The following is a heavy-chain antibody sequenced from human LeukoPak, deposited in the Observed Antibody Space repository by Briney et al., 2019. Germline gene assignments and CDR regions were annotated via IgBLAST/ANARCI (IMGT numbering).Heavy chain of an antibody. J-gene: IGHJ4*02. CDR3: AKARRVGDYTPFDY. Sequence: GGSLRLSCAASGFIFSNYAMTWVRQAPGKGLECVSSIHGNDGSTYYADSVRGRFTISRDNSKNTLYLQVNSLTAEDTAVYSCAKARRVGDYTPFDYLGQGTLVTVSS. D-gene: IGHD4-17*01. CDR2: IHGNDGST. V-gene: IGHV3-23*01. CDR1: GFIFSNYA.